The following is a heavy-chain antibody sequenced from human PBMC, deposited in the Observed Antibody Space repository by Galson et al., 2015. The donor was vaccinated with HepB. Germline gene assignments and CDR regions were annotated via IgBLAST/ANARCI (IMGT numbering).Heavy chain of an antibody. V-gene: IGHV3-48*04. CDR3: AKDLNSSGYLFPDAFDI. CDR2: ISSSSTTI. D-gene: IGHD3-22*01. CDR1: TFIFSTYS. J-gene: IGHJ3*02. Sequence: SLRLSCAASTFIFSTYSMDWVRQAPGKGLEWVSYISSSSTTIYYADSVKGRFTISRDNAKNSLYLQMNRLRAEDTALYYCAKDLNSSGYLFPDAFDIWGQGTMVTVSS.